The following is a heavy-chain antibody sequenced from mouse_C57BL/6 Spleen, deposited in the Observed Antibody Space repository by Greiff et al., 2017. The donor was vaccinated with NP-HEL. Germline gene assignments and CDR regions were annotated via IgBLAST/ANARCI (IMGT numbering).Heavy chain of an antibody. D-gene: IGHD1-1*01. CDR2: IYPGDGDT. V-gene: IGHV1-80*01. Sequence: VQLQQSGAELVKPGASVKISCKASGYAFSSYWMNWVKQRPGKGLEWIGQIYPGDGDTNYNGKFKGKATLTADKSSSTAYMQLSSLTSEDSAVYFCARLDYYGSRYAMDYWGQGTSVTVSS. CDR1: GYAFSSYW. J-gene: IGHJ4*01. CDR3: ARLDYYGSRYAMDY.